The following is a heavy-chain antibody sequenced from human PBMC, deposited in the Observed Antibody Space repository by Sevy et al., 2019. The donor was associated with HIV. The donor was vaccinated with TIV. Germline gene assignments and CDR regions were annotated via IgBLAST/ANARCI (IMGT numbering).Heavy chain of an antibody. CDR1: GYTVTTYW. CDR3: ARPGSSSWMFDF. V-gene: IGHV5-10-1*01. D-gene: IGHD6-13*01. CDR2: SDPSDSET. J-gene: IGHJ4*02. Sequence: GESLKISCQGSGYTVTTYWMSWVRQMPGKGLEWMGRSDPSDSETKYSPSFQDHVTISVDKSISTTYLQWSSLKASDTAMYYCARPGSSSWMFDFWGQGTLVTVSS.